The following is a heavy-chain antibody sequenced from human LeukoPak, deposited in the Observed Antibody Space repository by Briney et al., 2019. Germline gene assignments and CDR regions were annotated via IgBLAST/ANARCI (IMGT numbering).Heavy chain of an antibody. CDR2: INWNGGST. J-gene: IGHJ5*02. CDR3: ARVTFIVVPAATYNWFDP. Sequence: GGSLRLSCAASGFTFDDYGMSWVRHAPGKGLEWVSGINWNGGSTGYADSVKGRFTISRDNAKNSLYLQMNSLRAEDTALYHCARVTFIVVPAATYNWFDPWGQGTLVTVSS. V-gene: IGHV3-20*01. D-gene: IGHD2-2*01. CDR1: GFTFDDYG.